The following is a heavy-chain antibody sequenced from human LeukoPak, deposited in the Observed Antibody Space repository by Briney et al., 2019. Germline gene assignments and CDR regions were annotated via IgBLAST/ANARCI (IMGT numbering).Heavy chain of an antibody. CDR1: GYTFTGYY. Sequence: ASVKVSCKASGYTFTGYYMHWVRQAPGQGLEWMGWINPNSGDTNYAQKFQGRVTMTRDTSISTAYMELSRLRSDDTAVYYCARVCPYSSGWYGGFDYWGQGTLVTVSS. J-gene: IGHJ4*02. CDR2: INPNSGDT. D-gene: IGHD6-19*01. V-gene: IGHV1-2*02. CDR3: ARVCPYSSGWYGGFDY.